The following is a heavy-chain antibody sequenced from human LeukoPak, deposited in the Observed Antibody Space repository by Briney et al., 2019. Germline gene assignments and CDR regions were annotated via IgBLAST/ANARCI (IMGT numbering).Heavy chain of an antibody. CDR3: ARSEYSYGAFDY. CDR2: IFYSGST. V-gene: IGHV4-31*03. J-gene: IGHJ4*02. CDR1: GGSVSSGDYY. Sequence: SETLSLTCTVSGGSVSSGDYYWSWIRQHPEKGLGWIGYIFYSGSTHHNPSLKSRVTMSVDTSKNQFSLNLSSVTAADTAVYYCARSEYSYGAFDYWGQGTLVTVSS. D-gene: IGHD5-18*01.